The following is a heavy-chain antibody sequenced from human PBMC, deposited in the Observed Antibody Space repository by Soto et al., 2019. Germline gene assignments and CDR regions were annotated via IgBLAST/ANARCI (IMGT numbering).Heavy chain of an antibody. CDR2: ISGSGGST. J-gene: IGHJ4*02. D-gene: IGHD3-3*01. CDR3: AKERPVVLRFLEWFLPQFDY. Sequence: PGGSLRLSCAASGFTFSSYAMSWVRKAPGKGLEWVSAISGSGGSTYYADSVKGRFTISRDNSKNTLYLQMNSLRAEDTAVYYCAKERPVVLRFLEWFLPQFDYWGQGTLVTVSS. CDR1: GFTFSSYA. V-gene: IGHV3-23*01.